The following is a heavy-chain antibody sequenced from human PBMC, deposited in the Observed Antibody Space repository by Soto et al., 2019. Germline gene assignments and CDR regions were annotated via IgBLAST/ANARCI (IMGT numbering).Heavy chain of an antibody. J-gene: IGHJ4*02. D-gene: IGHD5-12*01. CDR1: GYTFTGYY. Sequence: QVQLVQSGAEVKKPGASVKVSCKASGYTFTGYYMHWVRQAPGQGLEWMGWINPNSGGTNYAQKCQGWGPMTSAQSISAAYMGLGRLRSDDTAVYYCARGGIVATALADSSFEYWGQGTLVTVSS. V-gene: IGHV1-2*04. CDR3: ARGGIVATALADSSFEY. CDR2: INPNSGGT.